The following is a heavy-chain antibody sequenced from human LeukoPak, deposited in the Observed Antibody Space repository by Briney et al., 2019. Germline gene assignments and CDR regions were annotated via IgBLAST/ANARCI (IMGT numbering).Heavy chain of an antibody. CDR1: GFSFTGYF. CDR2: IDPNSGGT. J-gene: IGHJ4*02. D-gene: IGHD5-18*01. V-gene: IGHV1-2*06. CDR3: ARGPHDTAYYFDQ. Sequence: GASVKVSCKASGFSFTGYFMHWVRQAPGQGPEWMGRIDPNSGGTNYALKFQGRVTMTRDTPITTAYMDLSRLRSDGTAVYYCARGPHDTAYYFDQWGQGTLVTVSS.